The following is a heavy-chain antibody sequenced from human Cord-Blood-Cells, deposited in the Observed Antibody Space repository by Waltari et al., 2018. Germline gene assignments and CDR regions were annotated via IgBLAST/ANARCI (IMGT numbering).Heavy chain of an antibody. CDR3: ARFCGGDCYWRYFQH. CDR2: INAGNGNT. V-gene: IGHV1-3*01. J-gene: IGHJ1*01. D-gene: IGHD2-21*02. CDR1: GYTFTSYA. Sequence: QVQLVQSGAEVKKPGASVKVSCKASGYTFTSYAMHWVRQAPGQRLEWMGWINAGNGNTKYSQKFQGRVTITRDTSASTAYMELSSLRSEDTAVYYCARFCGGDCYWRYFQHWGQGTLVTVSS.